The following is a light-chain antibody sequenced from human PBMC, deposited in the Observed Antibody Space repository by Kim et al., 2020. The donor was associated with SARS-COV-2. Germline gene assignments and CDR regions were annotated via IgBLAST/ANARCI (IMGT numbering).Light chain of an antibody. V-gene: IGKV3-15*01. CDR2: GAS. CDR1: QSVSSN. J-gene: IGKJ2*01. CDR3: QQYNNWPYT. Sequence: EIVMTQSPATLSVSPGERATLSCRASQSVSSNLAWYQQRPSQAPRVLIYGASTRASGIPARFSGSGSETEFTLTISSLQSEDFALYYCQQYNNWPYTFGQGTKLEI.